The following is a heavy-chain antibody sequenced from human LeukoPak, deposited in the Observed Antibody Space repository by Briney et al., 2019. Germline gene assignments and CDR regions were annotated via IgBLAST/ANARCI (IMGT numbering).Heavy chain of an antibody. CDR3: ARLPAIAAAGFPFDY. V-gene: IGHV1-3*01. D-gene: IGHD6-13*01. CDR2: INAGNGNT. CDR1: GYTFTSYA. Sequence: ASVKVSCKASGYTFTSYAMHWVRQAPGQRLAWMGWINAGNGNTKYSQKFQGRVTITRDTSASTAYMELSSLRSEDTAVYYCARLPAIAAAGFPFDYWGQGTLVTVSS. J-gene: IGHJ4*02.